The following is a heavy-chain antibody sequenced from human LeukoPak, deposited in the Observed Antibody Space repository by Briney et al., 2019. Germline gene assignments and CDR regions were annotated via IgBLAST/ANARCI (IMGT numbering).Heavy chain of an antibody. V-gene: IGHV1-8*01. CDR3: ARAPLCSGGSCYHFDY. CDR2: MNPNSGNT. Sequence: ASVKVSCKASGYTFTSSEINWVRQAAGQGLEWMGWMNPNSGNTFYAQKLQGRVTMTTDTSTSTAYMELRSLRSDDTAVYYCARAPLCSGGSCYHFDYWGQGTLVTVSS. D-gene: IGHD2-15*01. J-gene: IGHJ4*02. CDR1: GYTFTSSE.